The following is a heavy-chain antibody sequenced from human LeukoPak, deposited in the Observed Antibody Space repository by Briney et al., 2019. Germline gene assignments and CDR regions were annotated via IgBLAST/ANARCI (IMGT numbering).Heavy chain of an antibody. CDR3: ARRAGVTVYY. V-gene: IGHV1-2*02. D-gene: IGHD2-21*02. CDR2: IDPNSGGT. CDR1: GYTFTGYY. J-gene: IGHJ4*02. Sequence: EASVKVSCKTSGYTFTGYYIHLLRQAPGQGLEWMAWIDPNSGGTNYAHKFKGRVTMTRDTSISTAYMEVSSLRSDDTGVYYCARRAGVTVYYWGQGTLVTVSS.